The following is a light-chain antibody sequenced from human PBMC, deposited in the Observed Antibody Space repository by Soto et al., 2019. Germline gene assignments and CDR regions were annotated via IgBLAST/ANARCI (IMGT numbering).Light chain of an antibody. Sequence: EVVLTQSPVNLSLSPGERATLSCRASQSVSSPYLAWYQQKPGQPPRLLIYGASSRATDIPDRFIGSGSGTEFTLTIARLAPEDFAMYYCQQYGSSPFTFGPGTKVDI. CDR1: QSVSSPY. CDR3: QQYGSSPFT. V-gene: IGKV3-20*01. CDR2: GAS. J-gene: IGKJ3*01.